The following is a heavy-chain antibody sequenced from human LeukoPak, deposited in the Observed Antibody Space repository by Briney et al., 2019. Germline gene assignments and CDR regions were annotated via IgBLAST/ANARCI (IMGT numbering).Heavy chain of an antibody. CDR2: INSDGSST. Sequence: GGSLRLSCAASGFTFSSYAMSWVRQAPGKGLEWVSRINSDGSSTSYADSVQGQFTISRDNSKNTLYLQMNSLRAEDAAVYYCAKERREWSSFDYWGQGTLVTVSS. V-gene: IGHV3-23*01. D-gene: IGHD3-3*01. J-gene: IGHJ4*02. CDR1: GFTFSSYA. CDR3: AKERREWSSFDY.